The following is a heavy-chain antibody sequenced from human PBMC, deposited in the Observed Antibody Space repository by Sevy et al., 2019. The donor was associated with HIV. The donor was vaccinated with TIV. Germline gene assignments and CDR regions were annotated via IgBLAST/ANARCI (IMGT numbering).Heavy chain of an antibody. CDR3: AKDPYYSSSWYSGVYYYYGMDV. J-gene: IGHJ6*02. CDR1: GFTFSSYG. Sequence: GGSLRLSCAASGFTFSSYGMHWVRQAPGKGLEWVAVISYDGSNKYYADSVKGRFTISRDNSKNTLYLQMNSLRAEDTAVYYCAKDPYYSSSWYSGVYYYYGMDVWGQWTTVTDSS. CDR2: ISYDGSNK. D-gene: IGHD6-13*01. V-gene: IGHV3-30*18.